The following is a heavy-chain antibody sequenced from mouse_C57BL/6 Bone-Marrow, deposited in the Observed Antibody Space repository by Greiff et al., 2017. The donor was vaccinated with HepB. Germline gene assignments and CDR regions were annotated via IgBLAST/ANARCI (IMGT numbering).Heavy chain of an antibody. Sequence: QVQLQQSGAELVKPGASVKLSCKASGYTFTSYWMQWVKQRPGQGLEWIGEIDPSDSYTNYNQKFKGKATLTVDTSSSTAYMQLSSLTSEDSAVYYCARGVTPCAMDYWGQGTSVTVSS. J-gene: IGHJ4*01. CDR2: IDPSDSYT. V-gene: IGHV1-50*01. CDR1: GYTFTSYW. D-gene: IGHD2-1*01. CDR3: ARGVTPCAMDY.